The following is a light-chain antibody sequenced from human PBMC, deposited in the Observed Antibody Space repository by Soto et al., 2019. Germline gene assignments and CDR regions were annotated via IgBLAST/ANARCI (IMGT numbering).Light chain of an antibody. J-gene: IGLJ1*01. Sequence: QSVLTQPASVSGSPGQSIAISCTGVRTDVDGYDYVSWYQQHPGQAPQLIIYDVYNRPSGVSHRFSGSKSGDTASLTISGPQVEAGVDYSRPSYTSSPPFYFSGTGTK. CDR3: PSYTSSPPFYF. CDR2: DVY. CDR1: RTDVDGYDY. V-gene: IGLV2-14*03.